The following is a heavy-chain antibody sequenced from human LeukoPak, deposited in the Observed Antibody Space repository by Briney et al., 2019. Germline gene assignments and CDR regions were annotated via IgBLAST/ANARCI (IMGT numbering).Heavy chain of an antibody. V-gene: IGHV4-4*02. CDR1: GGSISSSNW. Sequence: SEILSLTCAVSGGSISSSNWWSWVRQPPGKGLEWIGEIYHSGSTNYNPSLKSRVTISVDKSKNQFSLKLSSVTAADTAVYYCARTSGYDLDYFDYWGQGTLVTVSS. CDR2: IYHSGST. D-gene: IGHD5-12*01. J-gene: IGHJ4*02. CDR3: ARTSGYDLDYFDY.